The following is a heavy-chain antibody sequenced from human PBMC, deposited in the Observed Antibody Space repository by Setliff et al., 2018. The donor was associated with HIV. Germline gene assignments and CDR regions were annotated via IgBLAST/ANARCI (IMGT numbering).Heavy chain of an antibody. CDR3: AFRDTAMVTIDY. J-gene: IGHJ4*02. V-gene: IGHV1-2*02. D-gene: IGHD5-18*01. Sequence: ASVKVSCKASGYTFTGYYMHGVRQAPGQGLEWMGWINPNNGGTNYAQKFQGRVTMTRDTPISTAYMELSSLRSEDTAVYYCAFRDTAMVTIDYWGQGTLVTVSS. CDR2: INPNNGGT. CDR1: GYTFTGYY.